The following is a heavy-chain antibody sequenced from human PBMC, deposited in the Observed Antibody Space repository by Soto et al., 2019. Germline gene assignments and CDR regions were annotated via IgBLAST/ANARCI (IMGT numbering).Heavy chain of an antibody. CDR1: GGTFSSYA. V-gene: IGHV1-69*13. J-gene: IGHJ6*02. CDR2: IIPIFGTA. Sequence: SVKVSCKASGGTFSSYAISWVRQAPGQGLEWMGGIIPIFGTANYAQKFQGRVTITADESTSTAYMELSSLRSEDTAVYYCARGRHEEWLFPIYDYYYGMDVWGQGTTVTVSS. CDR3: ARGRHEEWLFPIYDYYYGMDV. D-gene: IGHD3-3*01.